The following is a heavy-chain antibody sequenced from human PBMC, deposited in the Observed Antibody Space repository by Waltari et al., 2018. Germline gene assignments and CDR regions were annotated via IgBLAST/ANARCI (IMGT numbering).Heavy chain of an antibody. Sequence: QVQLVQSGAEVKKPGASVKVSCKASGYTFTGYYMYWVRQAPGQGLEWRGRIKPKRGGTNYAQEFQGRGNMTRETSISKADMELSRLTCDDTAVYYWAKGGWESTDYWGQGTLVTVSS. J-gene: IGHJ4*02. V-gene: IGHV1-2*06. D-gene: IGHD1-26*01. CDR2: IKPKRGGT. CDR3: AKGGWESTDY. CDR1: GYTFTGYY.